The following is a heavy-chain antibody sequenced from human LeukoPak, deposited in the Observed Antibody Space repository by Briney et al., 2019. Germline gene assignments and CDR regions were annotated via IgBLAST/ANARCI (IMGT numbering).Heavy chain of an antibody. CDR1: GGSISSYY. D-gene: IGHD2-15*01. CDR3: AREHCSGGSCYSIYYYYYMDV. V-gene: IGHV4-4*07. Sequence: ASETLSLTCTVSGGSISSYYWSWIRQPAGKGLEWVGRIYTSGSTNYNPSLKSRVTMSVDTSKNQFSLKLSSVTAADTAVYYCAREHCSGGSCYSIYYYYYMDVWGKGTTVTVSS. J-gene: IGHJ6*03. CDR2: IYTSGST.